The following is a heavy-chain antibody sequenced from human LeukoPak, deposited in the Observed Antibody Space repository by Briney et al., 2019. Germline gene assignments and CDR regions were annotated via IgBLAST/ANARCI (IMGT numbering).Heavy chain of an antibody. V-gene: IGHV4-34*01. CDR2: INHSGST. CDR3: ARADTIAAAGTIDY. J-gene: IGHJ4*02. CDR1: GGSFSGYY. D-gene: IGHD6-13*01. Sequence: PSETLSLTCAVYGGSFSGYYWSWIRQPPGKGLEWIGEINHSGSTNYNPSLKSRVTISVDTSKNQFFLKLSSVTAADTAVYYCARADTIAAAGTIDYWGQGTLVTVSS.